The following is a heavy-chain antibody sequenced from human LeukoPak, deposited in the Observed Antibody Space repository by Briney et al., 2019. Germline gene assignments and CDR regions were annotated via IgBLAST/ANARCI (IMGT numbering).Heavy chain of an antibody. Sequence: SETLSLTCAVYGGSLSGYYWSWIRQPPGKGLEWIGEINHSGSTNYNTSLKSRVTISVDTSKNTFSLKLSSVTAADTAVYYCARTMTYSFSEGTYGHLSAPGTIDYWGQGTLVTVSS. CDR1: GGSLSGYY. CDR3: ARTMTYSFSEGTYGHLSAPGTIDY. CDR2: INHSGST. V-gene: IGHV4-34*01. D-gene: IGHD3-22*01. J-gene: IGHJ4*02.